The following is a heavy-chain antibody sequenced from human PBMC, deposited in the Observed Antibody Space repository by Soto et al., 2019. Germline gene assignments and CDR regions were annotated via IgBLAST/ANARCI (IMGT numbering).Heavy chain of an antibody. CDR2: IIPILGIA. Sequence: ASVKVSCKASGGTFSSYTISWVRQAPGQGLEWMGRIIPILGIANYAQKFQGRVTITADKSTSTAYMELSSLRSEDTAVYYCASLGGNYAFAFDPWGQGTLVTVSS. CDR1: GGTFSSYT. D-gene: IGHD1-7*01. CDR3: ASLGGNYAFAFDP. J-gene: IGHJ5*02. V-gene: IGHV1-69*02.